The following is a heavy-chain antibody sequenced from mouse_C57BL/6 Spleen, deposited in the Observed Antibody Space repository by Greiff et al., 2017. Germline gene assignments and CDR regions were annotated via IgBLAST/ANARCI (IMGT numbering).Heavy chain of an antibody. CDR2: ISGGGGNT. J-gene: IGHJ2*01. V-gene: IGHV5-9*01. D-gene: IGHD2-5*01. CDR1: GFTFSSYT. CDR3: ARTGYSNYVLYFDY. Sequence: EVKVVESGGGLVKPGGSLKLSCAASGFTFSSYTMSWVRQTPEKRLEWVATISGGGGNTYYPDSVKCRFTISRDNATNTLYLQMSSLRSEDTALDYCARTGYSNYVLYFDYWGQGTTLTVSS.